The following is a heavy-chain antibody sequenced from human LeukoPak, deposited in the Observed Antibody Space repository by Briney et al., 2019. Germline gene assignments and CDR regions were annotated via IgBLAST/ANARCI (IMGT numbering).Heavy chain of an antibody. Sequence: PGGSLRLSCAASGFTFSSYAMSWVRQAPGKGLEWVSAISGSGSSTYYADSVKGRFTISRDNSKNTLYLQMNSLRPEDTAVYYCVKDSSPPQIIMVRRTITPLDYWGQGTLVTVSS. V-gene: IGHV3-23*01. J-gene: IGHJ4*02. CDR1: GFTFSSYA. CDR2: ISGSGSST. CDR3: VKDSSPPQIIMVRRTITPLDY. D-gene: IGHD3-10*01.